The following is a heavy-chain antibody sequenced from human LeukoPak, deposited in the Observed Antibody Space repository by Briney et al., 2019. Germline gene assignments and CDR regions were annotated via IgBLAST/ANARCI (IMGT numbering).Heavy chain of an antibody. J-gene: IGHJ3*02. Sequence: PSETLSLTCTVSGASLSGHYLTWLRQPPGKGLEWIGYISHIGSTNYNPSLKSRVTISVDTSKNQFSLKLTSVTAADTAVYYCARDRISINALDMWGQGTMVTVSS. CDR2: ISHIGST. D-gene: IGHD1-14*01. CDR1: GASLSGHY. V-gene: IGHV4-59*11. CDR3: ARDRISINALDM.